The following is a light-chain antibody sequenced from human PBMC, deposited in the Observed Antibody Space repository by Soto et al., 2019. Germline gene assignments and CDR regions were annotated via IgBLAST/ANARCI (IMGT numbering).Light chain of an antibody. CDR2: DVS. CDR3: SSYTTSSIYV. V-gene: IGLV2-14*01. CDR1: SSDVGGYRY. Sequence: QSALTQPASVSGSHGQSITISCTGTSSDVGGYRYVSWYQQHPGKAPKLMIYDVSNRPSGVSNRFSGSKSGNTASLTISGLQAEDEADYYCSSYTTSSIYVFGTGTKLTVL. J-gene: IGLJ1*01.